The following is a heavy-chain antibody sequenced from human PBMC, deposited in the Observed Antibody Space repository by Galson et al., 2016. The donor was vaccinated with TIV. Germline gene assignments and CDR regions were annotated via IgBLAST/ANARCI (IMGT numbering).Heavy chain of an antibody. D-gene: IGHD2-2*02. V-gene: IGHV3-30*18. CDR2: VSYDGGNE. Sequence: SLRLSCAASGFTFGSYGMHWVRQAPGKGLELVAVVSYDGGNEYYADSVKGRFTISRDNSKNTLYLQINSLRAVDTAVYYCAKDKKYCTVNSCYTSYHYYYYGIDVWGQGTTVTVSS. CDR3: AKDKKYCTVNSCYTSYHYYYYGIDV. CDR1: GFTFGSYG. J-gene: IGHJ6*02.